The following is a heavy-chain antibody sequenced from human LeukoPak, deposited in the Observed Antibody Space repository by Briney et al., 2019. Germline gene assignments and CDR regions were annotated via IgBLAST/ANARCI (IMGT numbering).Heavy chain of an antibody. Sequence: PGGSLRLSCAASGFTFSSSAMSWVRQAPGKGLEWVSTISGSGDRTYYADSVKGRFSISRDNSKNTLYLQVNSLRADDTAVYYCANSGLNRFEYWGQGALVTVSS. D-gene: IGHD2-15*01. V-gene: IGHV3-23*01. CDR1: GFTFSSSA. J-gene: IGHJ4*02. CDR3: ANSGLNRFEY. CDR2: ISGSGDRT.